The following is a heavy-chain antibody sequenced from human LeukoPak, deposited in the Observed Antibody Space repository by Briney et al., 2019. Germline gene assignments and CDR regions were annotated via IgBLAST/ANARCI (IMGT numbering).Heavy chain of an antibody. D-gene: IGHD3-22*01. CDR2: INPSGGST. CDR3: ARDRDYYDSSGGSLAFQH. CDR1: GYTFTSYY. Sequence: RASVKVSCKASGYTFTSYYMHWVRQAPGQGLEWMGIINPSGGSTSYAQKFQGRVTITADESTSTAYMELSSLRSEDTAVYYCARDRDYYDSSGGSLAFQHWGQGTLVTVSS. J-gene: IGHJ1*01. V-gene: IGHV1-46*01.